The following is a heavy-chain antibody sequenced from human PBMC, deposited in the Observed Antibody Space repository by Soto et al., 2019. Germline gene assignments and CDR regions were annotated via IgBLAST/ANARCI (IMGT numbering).Heavy chain of an antibody. CDR3: AADPPYSGYDYAHYYYGMDV. D-gene: IGHD5-12*01. CDR1: GITFTSSA. Sequence: QMQLVQSGREGKKPGTSVKVSCKASGITFTSSAVQWVRQARGQRLEWIGWIVVGSGNTNYAQKFQERVTITRDMSTSTAYMELSSLRSEDTAVYYCAADPPYSGYDYAHYYYGMDVWGQGTTVTVSS. V-gene: IGHV1-58*01. J-gene: IGHJ6*02. CDR2: IVVGSGNT.